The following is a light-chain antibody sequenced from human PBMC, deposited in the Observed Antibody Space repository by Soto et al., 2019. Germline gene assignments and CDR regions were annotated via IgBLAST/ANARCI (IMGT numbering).Light chain of an antibody. CDR1: QTVSSTY. CDR2: GAS. V-gene: IGKV3-20*01. Sequence: EIVLTQSPATLSLSPGESATLSCRASQTVSSTYLAWYQQKPGQTPRLLIYGASSRAAGIPGRFSGSGSGADFTLTITRLEPEDFAVYYCQHYGSSPSITFGQGTRLDIK. J-gene: IGKJ5*01. CDR3: QHYGSSPSIT.